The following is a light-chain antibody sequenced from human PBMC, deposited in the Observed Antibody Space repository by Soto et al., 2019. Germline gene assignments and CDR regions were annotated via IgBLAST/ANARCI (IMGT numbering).Light chain of an antibody. CDR3: QQYYSSSIT. V-gene: IGKV4-1*01. Sequence: DVVSTPTPDSLGVCERQRATINCQPRIGLVYTSNNKNYLAWYQQKAGQPPKLLVYWASTRESGVPDRFSGSGSGTDFTLTISSLQAEDVAVYYCQQYYSSSITFGQGTRLEIK. CDR1: IGLVYTSNNKNY. J-gene: IGKJ5*01. CDR2: WAS.